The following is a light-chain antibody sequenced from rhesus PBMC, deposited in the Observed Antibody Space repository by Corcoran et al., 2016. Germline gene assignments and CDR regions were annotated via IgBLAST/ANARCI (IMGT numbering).Light chain of an antibody. Sequence: EIVLTQSPATLSLSPGERATLSCRASQSVSSRLAWYQQKPGQAPRLLISEASRKATGIPDRFSGSGSGTEYSLTISSLGPEDVGVYYCQQDDTWPPLTFGGGTKVEIK. J-gene: IGKJ4*01. CDR3: QQDDTWPPLT. CDR1: QSVSSR. CDR2: EAS. V-gene: IGKV3-17*03.